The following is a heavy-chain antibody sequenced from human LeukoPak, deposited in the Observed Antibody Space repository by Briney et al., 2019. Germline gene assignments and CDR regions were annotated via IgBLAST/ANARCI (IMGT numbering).Heavy chain of an antibody. CDR2: IKQDGSEK. D-gene: IGHD3-22*01. CDR3: GRDLSDFYDSNGYYYLSY. CDR1: GFTFSSYW. J-gene: IGHJ4*02. Sequence: GGSLRLSCAASGFTFSSYWMSWVRQAPGKGLEWVANIKQDGSEKYYVDSVKGRFTISRDNAKNSLYLQMNSLRAEEKGVYFCGRDLSDFYDSNGYYYLSYWGPGTPVTVSS. V-gene: IGHV3-7*01.